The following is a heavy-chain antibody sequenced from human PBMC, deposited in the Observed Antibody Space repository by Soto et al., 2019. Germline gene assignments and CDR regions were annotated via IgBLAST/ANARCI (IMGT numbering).Heavy chain of an antibody. Sequence: QLQVQESGPGLVKPSETLSLTCTVSGGSIATSSYYWGWIRQPPGRGLEWIGTIDYSGSTYYNTSLKSRVTISVDTSKNQFSLKLRSVTAADTAVYYCAVVVVVVVSYPGVWGQGTTVIVSS. V-gene: IGHV4-39*01. D-gene: IGHD2-15*01. CDR3: AVVVVVVVSYPGV. CDR2: IDYSGST. CDR1: GGSIATSSYY. J-gene: IGHJ6*02.